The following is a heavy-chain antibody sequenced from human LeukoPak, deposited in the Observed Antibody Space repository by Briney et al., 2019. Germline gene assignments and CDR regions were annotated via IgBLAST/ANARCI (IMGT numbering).Heavy chain of an antibody. V-gene: IGHV3-21*01. CDR2: ISSGSSYI. Sequence: PGGSLRLSCAASGFTFSSYSINWDRQAPGKGLEWVSSISSGSSYISYADSVKGRFTIPRDNAKKSLYLQMNSLRAEDTAAYYCARDLGSIATAGTETFDIWGQGTMVTVSS. CDR1: GFTFSSYS. D-gene: IGHD6-13*01. CDR3: ARDLGSIATAGTETFDI. J-gene: IGHJ3*02.